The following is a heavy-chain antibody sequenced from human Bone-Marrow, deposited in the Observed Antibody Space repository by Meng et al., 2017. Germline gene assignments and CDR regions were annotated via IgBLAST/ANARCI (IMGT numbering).Heavy chain of an antibody. CDR2: IKQDGSEK. Sequence: GESLKISCAVSGFTFSSYWMSWVRRAPGKGLEWVATIKQDGSEKSYVDSVKGRFTISRDNAKNSLYLQMNSLRAEDTAVYYCAKISYYFHYWGQGTLVTVSS. J-gene: IGHJ4*02. D-gene: IGHD3-3*02. V-gene: IGHV3-7*01. CDR3: AKISYYFHY. CDR1: GFTFSSYW.